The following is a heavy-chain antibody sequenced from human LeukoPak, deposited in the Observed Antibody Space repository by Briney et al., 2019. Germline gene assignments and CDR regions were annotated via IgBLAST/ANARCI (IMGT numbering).Heavy chain of an antibody. CDR1: GFTFSSHW. J-gene: IGHJ4*02. Sequence: GGSLRLSCAASGFTFSSHWMSWVRQAPGKGLEWVANIKQDGSEKYYVDSVKGRFTISRDNAKNSLYLQMNSLRAEDTAVYYCARDTDDDSSGYYAHDYWGQGTLVTVSS. CDR3: ARDTDDDSSGYYAHDY. D-gene: IGHD3-22*01. CDR2: IKQDGSEK. V-gene: IGHV3-7*01.